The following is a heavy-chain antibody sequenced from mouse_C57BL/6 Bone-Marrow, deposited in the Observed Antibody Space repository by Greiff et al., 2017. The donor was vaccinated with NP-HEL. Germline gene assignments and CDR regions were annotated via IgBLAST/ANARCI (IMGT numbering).Heavy chain of an antibody. CDR1: GYTFTSYW. D-gene: IGHD1-3*01. V-gene: IGHV1-52*01. CDR3: ARVGNWYLYYFDY. Sequence: QVQLQQPGAELVRPGSSVKLSCKASGYTFTSYWMHWVKQRPIQGLEWIGNIDPSDSETNYNQKFKDKATLTVDKSSSTAYMQLSSLTSEDSAVYYGARVGNWYLYYFDYWGQGTTLTVSS. CDR2: IDPSDSET. J-gene: IGHJ2*01.